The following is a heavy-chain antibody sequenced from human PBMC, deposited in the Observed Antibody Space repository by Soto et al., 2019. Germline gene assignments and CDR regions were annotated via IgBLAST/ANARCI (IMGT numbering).Heavy chain of an antibody. J-gene: IGHJ2*01. CDR1: GFTFSNAW. Sequence: EVQLVESGGGLVKPGGSLRHSCAASGFTFSNAWMNWVRQAPGKGLEWVGRIKSKTDGGTTDYAAPVKGRFTISRDDSKNTLYLLMNSLKTEDTAVYYCTTGTSGDYGQNWYFDLWGRGTLVTVSS. D-gene: IGHD4-17*01. V-gene: IGHV3-15*07. CDR3: TTGTSGDYGQNWYFDL. CDR2: IKSKTDGGTT.